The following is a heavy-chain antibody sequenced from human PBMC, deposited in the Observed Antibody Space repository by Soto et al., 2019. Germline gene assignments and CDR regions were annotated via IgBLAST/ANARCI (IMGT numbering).Heavy chain of an antibody. D-gene: IGHD5-18*01. CDR1: GFTFSTYW. Sequence: EVQLVASGGGLVQPGGSLRLSCAASGFTFSTYWMHWVRQAPGKGLVWVSRISNHGKNTTYADSVSGRVTLSRDNANNTLYLQMNSLRAEDAAGYYCARDRDTYGYAHLAYLGQGTLVTVSS. J-gene: IGHJ4*02. CDR2: ISNHGKNT. CDR3: ARDRDTYGYAHLAY. V-gene: IGHV3-74*01.